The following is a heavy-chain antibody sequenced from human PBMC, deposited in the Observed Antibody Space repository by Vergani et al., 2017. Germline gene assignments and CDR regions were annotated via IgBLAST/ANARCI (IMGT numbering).Heavy chain of an antibody. CDR1: GFTFSSYG. CDR3: TTSPPDSSGWFNDAFDI. J-gene: IGHJ3*02. Sequence: VQLVESGGGVVQPGRSLRLSCAASGFTFSSYGMRWVRQTPGKGLEWVGRIKSKTDGGTTDYAAPVKGRLHISRDDSTNTLYLQMNSLITEDTALYYCTTSPPDSSGWFNDAFDIWGQGTMVTVSS. CDR2: IKSKTDGGTT. V-gene: IGHV3-15*01. D-gene: IGHD6-19*01.